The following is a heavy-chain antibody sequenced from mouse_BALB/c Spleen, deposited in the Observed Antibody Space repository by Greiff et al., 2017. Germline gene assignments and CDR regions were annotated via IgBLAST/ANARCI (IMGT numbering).Heavy chain of an antibody. Sequence: VHVKQSGPELVKPGASVKVSCKASGYAFTSYNMYWVKQSHGKSLEWIGYIDPYNGGTSYNQKFKGKATLTVDKSSSTAYMHLNSLTSEDSAVYYCARSSYDGYHYAMDYWGQGTSVTVSS. CDR1: GYAFTSYN. CDR2: IDPYNGGT. J-gene: IGHJ4*01. D-gene: IGHD2-3*01. V-gene: IGHV1S135*01. CDR3: ARSSYDGYHYAMDY.